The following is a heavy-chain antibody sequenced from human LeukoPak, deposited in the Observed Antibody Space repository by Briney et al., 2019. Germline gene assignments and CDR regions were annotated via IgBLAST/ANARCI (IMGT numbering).Heavy chain of an antibody. D-gene: IGHD3-10*01. CDR3: ARAYDLKRRKLWFGGSTSGHYYYYMDV. Sequence: ASVKVSCKASGYTFTSYDINWVRQASGQGLEWMGWMNPNTGNTGYAQKFQGRVTITRNTSISTAYMELSSLRSEDTAVYYCARAYDLKRRKLWFGGSTSGHYYYYMDVWGKGTTVTVSS. V-gene: IGHV1-8*03. CDR1: GYTFTSYD. J-gene: IGHJ6*03. CDR2: MNPNTGNT.